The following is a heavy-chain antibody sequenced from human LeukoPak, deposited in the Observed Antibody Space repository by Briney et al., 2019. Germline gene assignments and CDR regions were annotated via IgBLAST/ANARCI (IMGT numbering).Heavy chain of an antibody. Sequence: TGGSPRLSCAASGFTFNSFGMNWFRQAPGKGLEWISYINSVGGTTFYADSVKGRFTITRDNANNTLYLQMNSLRAEDAAIYYCARSHMYGDYGEDIWGHGTVVAVSS. J-gene: IGHJ3*02. CDR1: GFTFNSFG. CDR2: INSVGGTT. D-gene: IGHD4-17*01. V-gene: IGHV3-48*03. CDR3: ARSHMYGDYGEDI.